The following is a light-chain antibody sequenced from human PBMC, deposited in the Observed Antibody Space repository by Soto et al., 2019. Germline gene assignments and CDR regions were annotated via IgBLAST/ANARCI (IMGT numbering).Light chain of an antibody. V-gene: IGKV1-12*01. Sequence: DIQMTQSPSSVSASVGDRVTITCRASQGIGDRLAWYQQRPGKVPQLLIYFASTLPSGVPSRFSASGSGADFILTINPLQAEDFATYFCQKLNAYPPWTFGQGTKVDIK. CDR3: QKLNAYPPWT. CDR2: FAS. CDR1: QGIGDR. J-gene: IGKJ1*01.